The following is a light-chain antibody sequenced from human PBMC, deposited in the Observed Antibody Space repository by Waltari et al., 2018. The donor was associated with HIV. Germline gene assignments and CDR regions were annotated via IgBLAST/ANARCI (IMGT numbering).Light chain of an antibody. CDR2: RDK. CDR3: QSADSRGVHKF. CDR1: MLSAHP. V-gene: IGLV3-25*03. Sequence: SHALTQAPSVSVSPGQTARITCSGEMLSAHPGSGYQQRPGQAPVLLIYRDKERSPGIPPRFSGSSSGTSITLTISGVQAEDEADYYCQSADSRGVHKFFGGGTKLTVL. J-gene: IGLJ2*01.